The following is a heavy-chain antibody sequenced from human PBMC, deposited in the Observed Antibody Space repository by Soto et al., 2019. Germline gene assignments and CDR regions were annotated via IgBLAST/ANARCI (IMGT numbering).Heavy chain of an antibody. CDR2: ITASTGVT. D-gene: IGHD5-18*01. CDR3: VRAFNGNSFGYGF. Sequence: EVQLVETGGGLAQPGGALRLSCAASGFSFNRYNMNWVRQAPGKGLEWVSYITASTGVTYYADSVEGRFTGSRDNAKSSLYLQMNSLRDEDTATYYCVRAFNGNSFGYGFWGQGTLVTVSS. J-gene: IGHJ4*02. CDR1: GFSFNRYN. V-gene: IGHV3-48*02.